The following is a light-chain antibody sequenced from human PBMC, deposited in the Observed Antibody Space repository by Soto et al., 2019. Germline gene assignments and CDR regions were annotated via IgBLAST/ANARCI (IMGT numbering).Light chain of an antibody. Sequence: EIVLTQSPGTLSLSPGERGTISCRASQSVSSSYLAWYQQKPGQAPRLLIYGASSRATGIPDRFSRSGSGTHFTLTISSLKPEDFAVYYCQQYRRSPTFGGGTKVEIK. CDR2: GAS. V-gene: IGKV3-20*01. J-gene: IGKJ4*01. CDR1: QSVSSSY. CDR3: QQYRRSPT.